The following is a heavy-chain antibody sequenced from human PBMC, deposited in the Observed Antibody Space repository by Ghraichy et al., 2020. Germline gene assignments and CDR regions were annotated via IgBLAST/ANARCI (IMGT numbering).Heavy chain of an antibody. CDR1: GFTVSRSY. CDR3: ARSGSGGDFDY. J-gene: IGHJ4*02. V-gene: IGHV3-53*01. CDR2: IDSGGNT. Sequence: GGSLRLSCAASGFTVSRSYMSWVRQVPGKGLEWVSLIDSGGNTYYADSVKGRFTISRDNSKNSLYLHMNSLRAEDTAVYYCARSGSGGDFDYWGQGTLVTVSS. D-gene: IGHD3-3*01.